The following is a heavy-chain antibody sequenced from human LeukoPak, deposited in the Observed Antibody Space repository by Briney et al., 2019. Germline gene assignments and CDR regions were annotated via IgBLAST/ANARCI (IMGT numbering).Heavy chain of an antibody. V-gene: IGHV3-23*01. CDR1: GFTFHTYA. CDR2: ISGSGQST. J-gene: IGHJ4*02. Sequence: PGGSLRLSCVASGFTFHTYAMVWVRQAPGKGLEWVSTISGSGQSTYCADSVKDRFSISRDNSGNTLFLQMDGLRPDDTATYYCAKNRGGVAAASDYXGXGTVVTVSS. CDR3: AKNRGGVAAASDY. D-gene: IGHD6-13*01.